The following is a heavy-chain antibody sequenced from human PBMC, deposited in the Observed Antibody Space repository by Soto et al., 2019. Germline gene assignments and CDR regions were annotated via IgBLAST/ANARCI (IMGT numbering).Heavy chain of an antibody. D-gene: IGHD3-10*01. CDR2: IIPIFGTA. CDR1: GGTFSSYA. V-gene: IGHV1-69*12. CDR3: ARSLWFWESPVGY. Sequence: QVQLVQSGAEVKKPGSSVKVSCKASGGTFSSYAISWVRQAPGQGLEWMGGIIPIFGTANYAQKFQGRVTLSADESTSTAYMELSSLRSEDKDVYYCARSLWFWESPVGYWGQGPLFTVSS. J-gene: IGHJ4*02.